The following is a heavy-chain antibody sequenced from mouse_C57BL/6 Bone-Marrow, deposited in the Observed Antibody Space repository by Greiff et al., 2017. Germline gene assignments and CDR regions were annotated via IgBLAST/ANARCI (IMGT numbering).Heavy chain of an antibody. CDR2: INPSNGGT. Sequence: VQLKQPGTELVKPGASVKLSCKASGYTFTSYWMLWVKQRPVQGLERIVNINPSNGGTNYNEKFMSQATLTVDKSSITAYMHISSLTAEDSAVDYGARIWEGYYYAMDYWDQGTSVIVSS. D-gene: IGHD4-1*01. J-gene: IGHJ4*01. V-gene: IGHV1-53*01. CDR1: GYTFTSYW. CDR3: ARIWEGYYYAMDY.